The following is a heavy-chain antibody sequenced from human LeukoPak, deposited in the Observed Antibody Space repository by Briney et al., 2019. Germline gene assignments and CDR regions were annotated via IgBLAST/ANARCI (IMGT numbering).Heavy chain of an antibody. CDR1: GGTFNTYA. Sequence: GASVKVSCKASGGTFNTYAINWVRQAPGQGLEWMGGIIPVFGAANYAQKFQDRVTITADESMSTAYMDLSSLRSEDTAVYYCARVSRTTMVRGVIAFDYWGQGTLVTVSS. CDR3: ARVSRTTMVRGVIAFDY. V-gene: IGHV1-69*13. J-gene: IGHJ4*02. CDR2: IIPVFGAA. D-gene: IGHD3-10*01.